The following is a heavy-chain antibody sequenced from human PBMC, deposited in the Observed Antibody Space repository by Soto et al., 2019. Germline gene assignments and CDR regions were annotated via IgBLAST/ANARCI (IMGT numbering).Heavy chain of an antibody. CDR3: AREGRGKKAGYNGLVSLGY. J-gene: IGHJ4*02. D-gene: IGHD2-2*02. CDR2: INPSVGRA. V-gene: IGHV1-46*01. CDR1: GYTFTIYY. Sequence: QVQLVQSGAEVKKPGASVKVSCKASGYTFTIYYIHWVRQAPGQGLEWMGIINPSVGRASYAQKFQGRVTITADKSTNTASLELSSLTSDDTAVYYCAREGRGKKAGYNGLVSLGYWGQGTLVTVSS.